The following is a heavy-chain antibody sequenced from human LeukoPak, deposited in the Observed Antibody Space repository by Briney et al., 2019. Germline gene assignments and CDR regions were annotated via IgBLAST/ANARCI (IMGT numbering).Heavy chain of an antibody. CDR3: ARDPSGYSYGYPTDY. CDR2: ISAYNGNT. Sequence: ASVKVSCKASGYTFTSYGIRWVRQAPGQGLEWMGWISAYNGNTNYAQKLQGRVTMTTDTSTSTAYMELRSLRSDDTAVYYCARDPSGYSYGYPTDYWGQGTLVTVSS. V-gene: IGHV1-18*01. CDR1: GYTFTSYG. J-gene: IGHJ4*02. D-gene: IGHD5-18*01.